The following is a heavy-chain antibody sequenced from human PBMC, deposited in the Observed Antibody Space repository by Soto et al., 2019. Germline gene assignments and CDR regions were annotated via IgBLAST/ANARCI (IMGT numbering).Heavy chain of an antibody. D-gene: IGHD3-3*01. CDR3: AKADGGDYDFWSGYYNRPGVYYGMDV. V-gene: IGHV3-23*01. Sequence: EVQLLESGGGLVQPGGSLRLSCAASGFTFSSYAMSWVRQAPGKGLEWVSAISGSGGSTYYADSVKGRFTISRDNTKNTLYLQMKSLRAEDTSVYYCAKADGGDYDFWSGYYNRPGVYYGMDVWGQGTTVTVSS. CDR1: GFTFSSYA. CDR2: ISGSGGST. J-gene: IGHJ6*02.